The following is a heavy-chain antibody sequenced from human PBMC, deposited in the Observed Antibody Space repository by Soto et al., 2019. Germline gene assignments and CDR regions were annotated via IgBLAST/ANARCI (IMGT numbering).Heavy chain of an antibody. V-gene: IGHV3-33*01. Sequence: QVQLVESGGGVVQPGRSLRLSCAASGFTFSGLGMHWVRQAPGKGLEWVAVIRYDGSNIYYADAVKGRFTISRDNSKDTLYLQMNSLRAGDTAVYDCARDGVGHTTFFGYFDYWGQGTLVTVSS. CDR3: ARDGVGHTTFFGYFDY. D-gene: IGHD1-26*01. CDR2: IRYDGSNI. J-gene: IGHJ4*02. CDR1: GFTFSGLG.